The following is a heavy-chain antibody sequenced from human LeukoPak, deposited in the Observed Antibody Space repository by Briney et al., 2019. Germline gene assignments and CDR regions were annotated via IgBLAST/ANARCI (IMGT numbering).Heavy chain of an antibody. CDR1: GFTFTSYN. CDR3: ARGAVLWFGELRAFDY. D-gene: IGHD3-10*01. J-gene: IGHJ4*02. Sequence: GGSLRLSCAASGFTFTSYNMNWVRQAPGKGLEWVSYISSSSSTIYYADSVKGRFTISRDNAKNSLYLQMNSLRAEDTAVYYCARGAVLWFGELRAFDYWGQGTLVTVSS. V-gene: IGHV3-48*01. CDR2: ISSSSSTI.